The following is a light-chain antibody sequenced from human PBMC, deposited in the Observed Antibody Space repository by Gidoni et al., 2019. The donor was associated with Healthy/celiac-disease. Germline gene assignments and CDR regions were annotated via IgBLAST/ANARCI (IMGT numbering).Light chain of an antibody. CDR3: QQSYSTPLT. CDR1: QSISSY. Sequence: DIQMTQSPSSLSASVGDRLTITCRASQSISSYLNWYQQKPGKAPKLLIYAASSLQSGVPSRFSGSGSGTDFTLTISRLKPEDFATYYCQQSYSTPLTFGGGTKVEIK. V-gene: IGKV1-39*01. J-gene: IGKJ4*01. CDR2: AAS.